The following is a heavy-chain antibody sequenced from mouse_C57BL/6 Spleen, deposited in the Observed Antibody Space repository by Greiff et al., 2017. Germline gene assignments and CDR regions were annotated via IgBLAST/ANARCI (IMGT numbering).Heavy chain of an antibody. CDR2: ISYDGSN. V-gene: IGHV3-6*01. J-gene: IGHJ2*01. D-gene: IGHD2-5*01. CDR3: ARGDSKDY. CDR1: GYSITSGYY. Sequence: EVQRVESGPGLVKPSQSLSLTCSVTGYSITSGYYWNWIRQFPGNKLEWMGYISYDGSNNYNPSLKNRISITRDTSKNQFFLKLNSVTTEDTATYYCARGDSKDYWGQGTTLTVSS.